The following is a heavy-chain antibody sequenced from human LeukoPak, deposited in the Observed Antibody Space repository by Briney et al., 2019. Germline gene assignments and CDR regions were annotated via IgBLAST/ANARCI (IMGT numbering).Heavy chain of an antibody. J-gene: IGHJ6*03. CDR1: GGSISSYY. CDR2: IYTSGST. V-gene: IGHV4-4*07. D-gene: IGHD2-2*01. CDR3: ARAKVVPAEMDYYYYMDV. Sequence: SETLSLTCTVSGGSISSYYWSWIRQPAGKGLEWIGRIYTSGSTNYNPSLKSRVPMSVDTSKNQFSLKLSSVTAADTAVYYCARAKVVPAEMDYYYYMDVWGKGTTVTISS.